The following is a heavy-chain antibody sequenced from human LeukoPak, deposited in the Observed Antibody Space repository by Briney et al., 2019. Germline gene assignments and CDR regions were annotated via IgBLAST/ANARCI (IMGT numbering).Heavy chain of an antibody. V-gene: IGHV5-51*01. D-gene: IGHD6-6*01. CDR3: ARYRSLYSSSPNFDY. J-gene: IGHJ4*02. CDR2: IYPGDSDT. CDR1: GSRFTSYW. Sequence: GASLKISCKGSGSRFTSYWIGWVRQMPGKGLEWMGIIYPGDSDTRYSPSFQGQVTISADKSISTAYPQWSSLKASDTAMYYCARYRSLYSSSPNFDYWGQGTLVTVSS.